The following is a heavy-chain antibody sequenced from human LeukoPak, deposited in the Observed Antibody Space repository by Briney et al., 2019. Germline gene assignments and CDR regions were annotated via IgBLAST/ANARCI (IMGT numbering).Heavy chain of an antibody. D-gene: IGHD6-13*01. CDR2: ISSSSSYI. CDR1: GFTFSSYS. V-gene: IGHV3-21*01. Sequence: GGSLRLSCAASGFTFSSYSMNWVRQAPGKGLEWVSSISSSSSYIYYADSVKGRFTISRDSAKNSLYLQMNSLRAEDTAVYYCARDSIAAAGTGGYYFDYWGQGTLVTVSS. CDR3: ARDSIAAAGTGGYYFDY. J-gene: IGHJ4*02.